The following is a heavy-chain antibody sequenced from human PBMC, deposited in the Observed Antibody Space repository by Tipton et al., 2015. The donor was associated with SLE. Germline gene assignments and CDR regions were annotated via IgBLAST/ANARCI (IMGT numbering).Heavy chain of an antibody. CDR3: AKAGDHVDN. J-gene: IGHJ4*02. V-gene: IGHV3-23*03. Sequence: SLRLSCAASGFTFKNYAMSWVRQAPGKGLEWVSVIYSGLRTRYADSVTGRFTISRENWKSTLYLQMNRLRPEDTAIYYCAKAGDHVDNWGQGTLVTVSS. CDR2: IYSGLRT. D-gene: IGHD1-14*01. CDR1: GFTFKNYA.